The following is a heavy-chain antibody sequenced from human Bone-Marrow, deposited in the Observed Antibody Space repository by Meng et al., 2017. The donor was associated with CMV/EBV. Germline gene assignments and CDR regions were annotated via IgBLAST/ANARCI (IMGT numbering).Heavy chain of an antibody. Sequence: SLKISCAASGFTFDDYAMHWVRQAPGKGLEWVSGISWNSGSIGYAVSVKGRFTISRDNAKNSLYLQMNSLRAEDTALYYCAKDNQWDLLLGYFQHWGQGTLVTVSS. D-gene: IGHD1-26*01. CDR1: GFTFDDYA. CDR2: ISWNSGSI. V-gene: IGHV3-9*01. J-gene: IGHJ1*01. CDR3: AKDNQWDLLLGYFQH.